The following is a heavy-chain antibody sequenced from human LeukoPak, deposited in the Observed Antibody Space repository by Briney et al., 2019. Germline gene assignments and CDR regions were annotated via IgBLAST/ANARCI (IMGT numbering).Heavy chain of an antibody. Sequence: GGTLSPSCAASGFTFSSYGMSWVREAPGKGLEWVSVIYSGGSTYYADSVKGRFTISRDNSKNTLYLQMNSLRAEDTAVYYCARGGPAAGRFDYWGQGTLVTVSS. J-gene: IGHJ4*02. D-gene: IGHD6-13*01. CDR2: IYSGGST. CDR1: GFTFSSYG. CDR3: ARGGPAAGRFDY. V-gene: IGHV3-66*01.